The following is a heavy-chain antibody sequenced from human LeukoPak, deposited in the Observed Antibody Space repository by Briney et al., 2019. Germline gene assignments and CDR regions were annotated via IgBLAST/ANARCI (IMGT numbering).Heavy chain of an antibody. CDR3: ARAGDESTGHYDSLHF. D-gene: IGHD2-8*02. CDR1: GYTFDENH. V-gene: IGHV1-2*02. CDR2: INPKGGAT. Sequence: ASVKLSCKASGYTFDENHIHWERHAPGQGPGWEGWINPKGGATDSAQQFPGRLTMTSDTSIGTASMDLSGLRLDDTGIYYCARAGDESTGHYDSLHFWGQGTMVTVSS. J-gene: IGHJ3*01.